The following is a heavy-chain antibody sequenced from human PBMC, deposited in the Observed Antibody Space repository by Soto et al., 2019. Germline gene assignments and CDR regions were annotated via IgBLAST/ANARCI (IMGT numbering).Heavy chain of an antibody. CDR3: ARGTYYYDSSGYYFLNAFDI. D-gene: IGHD3-22*01. CDR1: GFTFSSYS. CDR2: ISYDGSNK. V-gene: IGHV3-30-3*01. J-gene: IGHJ3*02. Sequence: GGGPRLSFAAPGFTFSSYSMHWGRPAPGQGVGGVAVISYDGSNKYYADSVKGRFTISRDNSKNTLYLQMNSLRAEDTAVYYCARGTYYYDSSGYYFLNAFDIWGQGTMVTVSS.